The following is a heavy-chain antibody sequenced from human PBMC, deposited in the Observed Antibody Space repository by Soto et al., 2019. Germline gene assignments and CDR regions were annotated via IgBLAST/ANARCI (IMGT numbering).Heavy chain of an antibody. D-gene: IGHD3-10*01. V-gene: IGHV1-3*01. J-gene: IGHJ6*02. Sequence: QVQLVQSGAEVKKPGASVKVSCKASGYTFTSYAMHWVRQAPGQRLEWMGWINAGNGNTKYSQKCQGRVTITRDTSASTAYMELSSLRSEDTAVYYCARDYYGSAKGMDVWGQGTTVTVSS. CDR1: GYTFTSYA. CDR2: INAGNGNT. CDR3: ARDYYGSAKGMDV.